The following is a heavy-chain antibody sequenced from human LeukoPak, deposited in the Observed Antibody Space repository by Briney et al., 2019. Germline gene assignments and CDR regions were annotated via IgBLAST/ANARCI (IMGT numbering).Heavy chain of an antibody. CDR1: GFTFSSYG. J-gene: IGHJ1*01. CDR2: ISSNGGST. V-gene: IGHV3-64D*08. Sequence: GGSLRLSCSVSGFTFSSYGLHWVRQAPGKGLQYVSGISSNGGSTDYADSVKGRFTISRDNSKNTLYLQMSSLRAEDTAVYYCVKDQGYYDFWSGYEYFHHWGQGTLVTVPS. D-gene: IGHD3-3*01. CDR3: VKDQGYYDFWSGYEYFHH.